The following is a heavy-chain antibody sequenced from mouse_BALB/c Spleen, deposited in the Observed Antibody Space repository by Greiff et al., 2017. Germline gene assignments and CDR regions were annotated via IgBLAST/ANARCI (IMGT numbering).Heavy chain of an antibody. CDR1: GFNIKDTY. Sequence: VQLQQSGAELVKPGASVKLSCTASGFNIKDTYMHWVKQRPEQGLEWIGRIDPANGNTKYDPKFQGKATITADTSSNTAYLQLSSLTSEDTAVYYCARPEDYGPWFAYWGQGTLVTVSA. D-gene: IGHD2-4*01. CDR3: ARPEDYGPWFAY. V-gene: IGHV14-3*02. J-gene: IGHJ3*01. CDR2: IDPANGNT.